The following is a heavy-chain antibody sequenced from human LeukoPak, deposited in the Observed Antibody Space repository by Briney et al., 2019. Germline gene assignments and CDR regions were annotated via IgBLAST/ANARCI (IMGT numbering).Heavy chain of an antibody. V-gene: IGHV3-23*01. Sequence: GGSLRLSCAASGFTISTYAMSWVRQAPGKGLEWVSAVTGGGGSTYFADSVRGRCTISRDNSKNTVYLQMNSLRADDTAVYYCAKQRDSGYTSFDFWGQGTLVTVSS. CDR2: VTGGGGST. CDR3: AKQRDSGYTSFDF. D-gene: IGHD3-22*01. J-gene: IGHJ4*02. CDR1: GFTISTYA.